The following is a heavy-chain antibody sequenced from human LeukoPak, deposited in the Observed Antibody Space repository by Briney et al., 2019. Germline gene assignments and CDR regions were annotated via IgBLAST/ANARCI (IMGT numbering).Heavy chain of an antibody. V-gene: IGHV3-23*01. Sequence: GGSLRLSCAASGFTFSSYAMSWVRQAPGKGLEWVSAISGSGGSTYYADSVKGRFTISRDNSKNTLYLQMNSLRAEDTAVYYCAKDSCGGDCYRDFDYWGQGTLVTVSS. J-gene: IGHJ4*02. D-gene: IGHD2-21*02. CDR3: AKDSCGGDCYRDFDY. CDR1: GFTFSSYA. CDR2: ISGSGGST.